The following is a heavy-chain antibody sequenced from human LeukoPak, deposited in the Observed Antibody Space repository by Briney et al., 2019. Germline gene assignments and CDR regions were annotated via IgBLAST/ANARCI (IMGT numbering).Heavy chain of an antibody. V-gene: IGHV3-30*02. CDR1: GFTFSSYG. CDR2: IRYDGSNK. CDR3: ASYLDYGDYVLLGRYYGMDV. J-gene: IGHJ6*02. D-gene: IGHD4-17*01. Sequence: GGSLRLSCAASGFTFSSYGMHWVRQAPGKGLEWEAFIRYDGSNKYYADSVKGRFTISRDNSKNTLYLQMNSLRAEDTAVYYCASYLDYGDYVLLGRYYGMDVWGQGTTVTVSS.